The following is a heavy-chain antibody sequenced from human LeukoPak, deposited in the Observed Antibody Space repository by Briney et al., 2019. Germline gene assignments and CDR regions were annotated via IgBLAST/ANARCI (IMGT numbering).Heavy chain of an antibody. V-gene: IGHV3-21*01. D-gene: IGHD3-22*01. J-gene: IGHJ4*02. CDR3: AREAGSSGYIVY. CDR1: GFDFSAYT. Sequence: SGGSLRLSCAASGFDFSAYTMAWVRQAPGRGLEWVSSVSGVSNFIYYADSVRGRFTISRDNAKNSLFLQMNSLRAEDTAVYYCAREAGSSGYIVYWGQGTLVTVSS. CDR2: VSGVSNFI.